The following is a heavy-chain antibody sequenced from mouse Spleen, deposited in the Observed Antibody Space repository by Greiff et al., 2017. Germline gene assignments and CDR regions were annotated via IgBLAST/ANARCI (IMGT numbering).Heavy chain of an antibody. D-gene: IGHD1-1*01. J-gene: IGHJ3*01. Sequence: EVMLVESGGGLVKPGGSLKLSCAASGFTFSDYGMHWVRQAPEQGLEWVAYISTGSSTTYYADTVKGRFTISRDNARNTLFLQMTSLRSEDTAMYYCARSYYDDGSYGPFAYWGQGTLVTVSA. V-gene: IGHV5-17*01. CDR1: GFTFSDYG. CDR2: ISTGSSTT. CDR3: ARSYYDDGSYGPFAY.